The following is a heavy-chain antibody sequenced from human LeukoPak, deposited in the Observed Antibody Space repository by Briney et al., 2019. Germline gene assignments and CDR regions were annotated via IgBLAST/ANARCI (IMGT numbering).Heavy chain of an antibody. CDR3: ARAQSATLSYYFDS. J-gene: IGHJ4*02. CDR2: TWSDGSEK. V-gene: IGHV3-33*01. Sequence: PGRSLRLSCAASGFTFTTYNLHWVRQAPGKGLEWVAFTWSDGSEKFYADSVEGRFIISRDNSKNTLYLQMNSLRVEDTGLYYCARAQSATLSYYFDSWGRGTLVTVSS. D-gene: IGHD2-15*01. CDR1: GFTFTTYN.